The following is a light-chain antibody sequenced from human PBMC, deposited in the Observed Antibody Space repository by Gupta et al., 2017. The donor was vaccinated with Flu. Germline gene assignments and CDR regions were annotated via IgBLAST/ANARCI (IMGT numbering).Light chain of an antibody. CDR3: CSYAGSYVWV. V-gene: IGLV2-11*01. CDR1: SNDVGRSNY. Sequence: SVTISCTGTSNDVGRSNYVSWYQHHPGKAPKLVIYDVTKRPSGVPDRFSGSKSGNTASLSISGLQAEDEADYYCCSYAGSYVWVFGGGTKLTVL. CDR2: DVT. J-gene: IGLJ3*02.